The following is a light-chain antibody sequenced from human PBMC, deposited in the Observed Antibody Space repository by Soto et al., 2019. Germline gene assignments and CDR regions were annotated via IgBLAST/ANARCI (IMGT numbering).Light chain of an antibody. CDR2: AVS. CDR3: LQHNTYPLS. Sequence: DIHMTQSPSSLSASVGDIVTITCRASQGIRDDLGWYQQKPGKAPTSLIYAVSSLQNGVPSRFSGTGSGTELNLTISRLQPEDFATYYCLQHNTYPLSFGGGTKVDIK. CDR1: QGIRDD. V-gene: IGKV1-17*01. J-gene: IGKJ4*01.